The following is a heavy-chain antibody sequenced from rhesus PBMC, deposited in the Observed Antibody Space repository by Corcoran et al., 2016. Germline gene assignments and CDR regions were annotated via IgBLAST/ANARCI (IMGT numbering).Heavy chain of an antibody. J-gene: IGHJ4*01. V-gene: IGHV2-95*01. Sequence: TLKESGPAFVKPTQTLTPTCSFSGFPISTSGTGLGWIRQPPGKALEWLASIYWNDSKDYSTSLKGRLASSKDTTNTQVGLTMTSRDPVDTATHYCERVAGEDYDCDIRGRRSFDYWGQGVVVTVSS. CDR3: ERVAGEDYDCDIRGRRSFDY. CDR2: IYWNDSK. D-gene: IGHD3-40*01. CDR1: GFPISTSGTG.